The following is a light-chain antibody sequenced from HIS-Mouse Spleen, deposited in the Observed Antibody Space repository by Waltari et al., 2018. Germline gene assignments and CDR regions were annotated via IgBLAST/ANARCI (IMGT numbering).Light chain of an antibody. CDR3: CSYAGSSTVV. Sequence: QSALTQPASVSGSPGQSITISCTGTRSHVGSYNLVSWYQQHPGKAPKLMIYEGSKRPSGVSNRFSGSKSGNTASLTISGLQAEDEADYYCCSYAGSSTVVFGGGTKLTVL. CDR1: RSHVGSYNL. CDR2: EGS. V-gene: IGLV2-23*01. J-gene: IGLJ2*01.